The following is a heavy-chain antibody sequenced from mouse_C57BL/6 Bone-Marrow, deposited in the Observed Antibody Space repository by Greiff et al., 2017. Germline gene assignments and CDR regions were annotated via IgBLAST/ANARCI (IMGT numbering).Heavy chain of an antibody. J-gene: IGHJ4*01. CDR2: IYPRSGNT. CDR3: ARAGDYLYAMDY. V-gene: IGHV1-81*01. CDR1: GYTFTSYG. D-gene: IGHD2-4*01. Sequence: LVESGAELARPGASVKLSCKASGYTFTSYGISWVKQRTGQGLEWIGEIYPRSGNTYYNEKFKGKATLTADKSSSTAYMELRSLTSEDSAVYFCARAGDYLYAMDYWGQGTSVTVSS.